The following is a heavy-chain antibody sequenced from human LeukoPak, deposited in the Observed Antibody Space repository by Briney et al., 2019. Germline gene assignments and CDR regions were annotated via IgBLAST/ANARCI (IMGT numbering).Heavy chain of an antibody. V-gene: IGHV1-8*01. D-gene: IGHD1-26*01. CDR1: GYTLTSYD. CDR2: MNPNSGNT. CDR3: ARGDLGATDYYGMDV. Sequence: ASVKVSCKASGYTLTSYDINWVRQATGQGLEWMGWMNPNSGNTGYAQKFQGRVTMTRNTSISTAYMELSSLRSEDTAVYYCARGDLGATDYYGMDVWGQGTTVTVSS. J-gene: IGHJ6*02.